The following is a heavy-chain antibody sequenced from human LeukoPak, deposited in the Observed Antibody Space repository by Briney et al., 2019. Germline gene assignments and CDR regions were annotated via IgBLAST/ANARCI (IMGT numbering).Heavy chain of an antibody. D-gene: IGHD3-9*01. J-gene: IGHJ4*02. CDR2: IYYSGST. V-gene: IGHV4-39*01. Sequence: SETLSLTCTVSGGSIGSSSYYWGWIRQPPGTGLEWIGSIYYSGSTYYNPSLKSRVTISVDTSKNQFSLKLSSVTAADTAVYYCARHETGDFDYWGQGTLVTVSS. CDR3: ARHETGDFDY. CDR1: GGSIGSSSYY.